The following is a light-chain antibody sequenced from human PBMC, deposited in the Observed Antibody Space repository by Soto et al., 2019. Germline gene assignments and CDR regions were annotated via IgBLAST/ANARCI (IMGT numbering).Light chain of an antibody. J-gene: IGKJ1*01. V-gene: IGKV1-27*01. CDR3: QMHNTRT. Sequence: DIQMTQSPSSLSSSVGDRVTITCRASQGIRNNLAWYQQKPGRVPKLLICAASTLQSRDPSRFSGSGSGTDLIFTSRRLQHEDVATYYRQMHNTRTFGQGTRVEIK. CDR2: AAS. CDR1: QGIRNN.